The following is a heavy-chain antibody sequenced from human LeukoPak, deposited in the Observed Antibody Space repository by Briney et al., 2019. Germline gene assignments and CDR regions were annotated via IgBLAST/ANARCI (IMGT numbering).Heavy chain of an antibody. CDR3: ARGVQWPLDY. CDR1: GGSFSGYY. V-gene: IGHV4-34*01. J-gene: IGHJ4*02. Sequence: PSETLSLTCAVYGGSFSGYYWSWIRQPPGKGLEWIGEINHSGSTNYSPSLKSRVTISLDTSKNQFSLQLSSVTAADTAVYYCARGVQWPLDYWGQGTLVTVSS. CDR2: INHSGST. D-gene: IGHD6-19*01.